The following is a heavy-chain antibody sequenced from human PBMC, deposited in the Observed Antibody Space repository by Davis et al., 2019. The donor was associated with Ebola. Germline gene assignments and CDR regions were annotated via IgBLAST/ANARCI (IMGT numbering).Heavy chain of an antibody. D-gene: IGHD1-26*01. J-gene: IGHJ6*02. CDR3: AKDPQKWELHYYYGMDV. V-gene: IGHV3-30*18. CDR2: ISYDGSNK. Sequence: GGSLRLSCAASGFTFSSYGMHWVRQAPGKGLEWVAVISYDGSNKYYADSVKGRFTISRDNSKNTLYLQMNSLRAEDTAVYYCAKDPQKWELHYYYGMDVWGQGTTVTVSS. CDR1: GFTFSSYG.